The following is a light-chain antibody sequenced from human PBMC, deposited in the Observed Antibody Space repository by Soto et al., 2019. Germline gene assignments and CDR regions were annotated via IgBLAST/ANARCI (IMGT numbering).Light chain of an antibody. J-gene: IGKJ1*01. CDR1: QGISSY. Sequence: AIRMTQSPSSLSASTGDRVTITCRASQGISSYLAWYQQRPGKAPKFLIYAASTLQSGVPSRFSGSRSGTDFTLTISCLQSEDFATYYCQQYHSYPRTFGQGTKVEIK. V-gene: IGKV1-8*01. CDR2: AAS. CDR3: QQYHSYPRT.